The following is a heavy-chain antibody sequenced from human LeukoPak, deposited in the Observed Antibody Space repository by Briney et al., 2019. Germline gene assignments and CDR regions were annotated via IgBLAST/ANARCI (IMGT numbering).Heavy chain of an antibody. D-gene: IGHD6-13*01. CDR1: GFTFSSYG. V-gene: IGHV3-30*02. Sequence: QPGGSLRLSCAASGFTFSSYGMHWVRQAPGKGLEWVAFIRYDGSNKYYADSVKGRFTISRDNSKNTLYLQMNSLRADDTAVYYCAKDHGSSDWYYFDYWGQGTLVTVSS. J-gene: IGHJ4*02. CDR2: IRYDGSNK. CDR3: AKDHGSSDWYYFDY.